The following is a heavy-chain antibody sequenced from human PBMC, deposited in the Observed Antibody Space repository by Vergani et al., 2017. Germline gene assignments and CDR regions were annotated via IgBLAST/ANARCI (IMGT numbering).Heavy chain of an antibody. CDR3: ARQVAVAGKWWGPYYYYGMDV. V-gene: IGHV5-10-1*01. J-gene: IGHJ6*02. CDR2: IDPSDSYT. D-gene: IGHD6-19*01. Sequence: EVQLVQSGAEVKKPGESLRISCKGSRYSFTSYWISWVRQMPGKGLEWMGRIDPSDSYTNYSPSFQGHVTISADKSISTAYLQWSSLKASDTAIYYCARQVAVAGKWWGPYYYYGMDVWGQXP. CDR1: RYSFTSYW.